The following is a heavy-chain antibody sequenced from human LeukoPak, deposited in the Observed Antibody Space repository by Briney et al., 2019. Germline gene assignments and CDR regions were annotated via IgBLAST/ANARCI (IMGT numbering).Heavy chain of an antibody. CDR3: AAKEGTRSDFDY. D-gene: IGHD1-14*01. Sequence: GGSLRLSCAASGFTFSSYEMNWARQAPGKGLVWVSYISSSGSPVYYPDSVKGRFSISRDNAENSLYLQMNSLGVEDTAVYYCAAKEGTRSDFDYWGQGILVTVSS. J-gene: IGHJ4*02. CDR1: GFTFSSYE. V-gene: IGHV3-48*03. CDR2: ISSSGSPV.